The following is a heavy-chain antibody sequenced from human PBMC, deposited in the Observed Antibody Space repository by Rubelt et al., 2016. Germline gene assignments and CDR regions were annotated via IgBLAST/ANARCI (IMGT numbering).Heavy chain of an antibody. CDR3: ARHQRDSSSSPLPY. CDR1: GGSISSYY. J-gene: IGHJ4*02. V-gene: IGHV4-59*08. Sequence: GLVKPSETLSLTCTVSGGSISSYYWSWIRQPPGKGLEWIGYVHYSGSTDYNPSLKSRVTISVDTSKKQFSLKVRSVTAADTAVDYCARHQRDSSSSPLPYWGQGTLVTVSS. CDR2: VHYSGST. D-gene: IGHD6-6*01.